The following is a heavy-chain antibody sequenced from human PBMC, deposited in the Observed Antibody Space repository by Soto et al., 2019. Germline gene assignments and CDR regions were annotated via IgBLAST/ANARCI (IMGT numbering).Heavy chain of an antibody. D-gene: IGHD6-6*01. J-gene: IGHJ5*02. Sequence: QGKLVQSGAEVKKPGASVKVSCKASGYTFSIHGISWVRQAPGQGLEWMGWINAYDGKTNYAQNLQGRVTMTTDTFTSTAYMELRSLRSDDTAVYYCATTVSYNWFDPWGQGTLVTVSS. CDR2: INAYDGKT. CDR1: GYTFSIHG. V-gene: IGHV1-18*01. CDR3: ATTVSYNWFDP.